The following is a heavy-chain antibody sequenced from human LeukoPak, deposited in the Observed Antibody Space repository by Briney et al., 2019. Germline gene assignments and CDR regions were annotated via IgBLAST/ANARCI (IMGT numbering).Heavy chain of an antibody. D-gene: IGHD3-10*01. CDR1: GYTFTSYY. V-gene: IGHV1-46*01. CDR2: INPSGGST. CDR3: ARVGVRGGYFDY. Sequence: ASVKVSCKASGYTFTSYYMHWVRQAPGQGLEWMGIINPSGGSTSYAQKFQGRVTMTRDTSTSTVYMELSRLRSEDTAVYYCARVGVRGGYFDYWGQGTLVTVSS. J-gene: IGHJ4*02.